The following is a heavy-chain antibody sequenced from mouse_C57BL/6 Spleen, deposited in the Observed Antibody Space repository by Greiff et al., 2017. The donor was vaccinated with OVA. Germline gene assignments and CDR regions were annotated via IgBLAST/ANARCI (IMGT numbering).Heavy chain of an antibody. J-gene: IGHJ1*03. Sequence: VKLMESGPELVKPGASVKLSCKASGYTFTSYDINWVKQRPGQGLEWIGWIYPRDGSTKYNEKFKGKATLTVDTSSSTAYMELHSLTSEDSAVYFCARRRITTVVATRYFDVWGTGTTVTVSS. CDR1: GYTFTSYD. CDR3: ARRRITTVVATRYFDV. CDR2: IYPRDGST. D-gene: IGHD1-1*01. V-gene: IGHV1-85*01.